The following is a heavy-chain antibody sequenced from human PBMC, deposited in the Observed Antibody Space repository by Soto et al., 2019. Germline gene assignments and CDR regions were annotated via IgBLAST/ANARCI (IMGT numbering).Heavy chain of an antibody. D-gene: IGHD1-1*01. CDR1: GFSFSGYY. Sequence: QVQLVESGGGLVQPGGSLRLSCEASGFSFSGYYMTWIRQAPGKGLEWLSYIVMNGHTMYYADSVKGRFTISRDNAKNSVFLEMNTLRAEDRAVYFCVRERAGTGNFPHDAFDIWGQGTMVTVS. CDR2: IVMNGHTM. CDR3: VRERAGTGNFPHDAFDI. V-gene: IGHV3-11*01. J-gene: IGHJ3*02.